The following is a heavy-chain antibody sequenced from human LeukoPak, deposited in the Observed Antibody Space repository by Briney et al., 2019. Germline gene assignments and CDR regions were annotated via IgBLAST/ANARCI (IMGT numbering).Heavy chain of an antibody. CDR2: ISRSGSTK. D-gene: IGHD3-22*01. CDR1: GFTFSDYN. Sequence: GGSLRLSCAASGFTFSDYNMRWIRQAPGKGLEWVSSISRSGSTKYYADSVKGRFTISRDNAKNSLFLQMSSLRAEDTAVYYCEMSSGYYTLWGQGTLVTVSS. V-gene: IGHV3-11*01. CDR3: EMSSGYYTL. J-gene: IGHJ4*02.